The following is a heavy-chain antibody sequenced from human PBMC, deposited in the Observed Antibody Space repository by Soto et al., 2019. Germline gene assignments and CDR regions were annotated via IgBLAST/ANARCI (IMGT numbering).Heavy chain of an antibody. CDR2: IISLFGTT. J-gene: IGHJ6*02. Sequence: QVQLVQSGAEVRKPGSSVKVSCKASGGSLRSYLITWVRQAPGQGLEWMGGIISLFGTTNYAPKFQGTVTITADASTSTSYMDISNLTSGDTAIYYCASGTNYDFLTANYYGMDVWGQGSTVIVSS. D-gene: IGHD3-9*01. CDR1: GGSLRSYL. V-gene: IGHV1-69*01. CDR3: ASGTNYDFLTANYYGMDV.